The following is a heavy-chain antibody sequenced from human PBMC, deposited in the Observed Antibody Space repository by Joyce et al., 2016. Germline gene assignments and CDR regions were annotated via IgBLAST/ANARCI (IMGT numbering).Heavy chain of an antibody. Sequence: GPGKGLEWVSSIRDIWGSTYSADSVRDRFTISRDNSKNTLFLQMTSLTAEDTAVYYCAKERPDSTYYYFDYMDVWGKGTTVTVSS. V-gene: IGHV3-23*01. J-gene: IGHJ6*03. CDR3: AKERPDSTYYYFDYMDV. CDR2: IRDIWGST. D-gene: IGHD2-2*01.